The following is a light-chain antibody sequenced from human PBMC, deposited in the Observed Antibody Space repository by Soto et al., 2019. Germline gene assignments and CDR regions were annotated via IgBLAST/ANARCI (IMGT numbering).Light chain of an antibody. CDR2: RNN. V-gene: IGLV1-47*01. Sequence: QSVLTQPPSASGTPGQRVTISCSGSSSNIGSNYVYWYHQLPGTAPKLVIYRNNQRPSGVPDRFSGSKSGTSASLAISGLQSDDEADYYCATWDDSLKGDVFGTGTKVTVL. CDR3: ATWDDSLKGDV. CDR1: SSNIGSNY. J-gene: IGLJ1*01.